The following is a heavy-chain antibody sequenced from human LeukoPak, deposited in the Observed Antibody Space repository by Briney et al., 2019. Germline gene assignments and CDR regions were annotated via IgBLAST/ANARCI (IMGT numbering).Heavy chain of an antibody. Sequence: GGSLRLSCAATGFTFSSYAMSWVRQAPGKGLEWVSAIGGSGGSTYYADSVKGRFTISRDNSKNTLYLQMNSLRAEDTAVYYCAKDLTGIAVAGSPDYWGQGTLVTVSS. J-gene: IGHJ4*02. V-gene: IGHV3-23*01. CDR3: AKDLTGIAVAGSPDY. CDR1: GFTFSSYA. D-gene: IGHD6-19*01. CDR2: IGGSGGST.